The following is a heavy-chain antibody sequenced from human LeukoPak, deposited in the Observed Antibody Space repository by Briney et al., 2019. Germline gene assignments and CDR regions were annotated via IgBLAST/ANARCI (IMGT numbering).Heavy chain of an antibody. V-gene: IGHV5-51*01. J-gene: IGHJ3*02. CDR3: ARQGGFYDNRGYNDAFDI. D-gene: IGHD3-22*01. CDR1: GYTFTNYW. Sequence: GESLKISCKGFGYTFTNYWIGWVRQMPGKGLEWMGIIYPGDSDTTYSPSFQGQVTISVDKSISTAYLQWSSLKASDTAMYYCARQGGFYDNRGYNDAFDIWGQGTVVTVSS. CDR2: IYPGDSDT.